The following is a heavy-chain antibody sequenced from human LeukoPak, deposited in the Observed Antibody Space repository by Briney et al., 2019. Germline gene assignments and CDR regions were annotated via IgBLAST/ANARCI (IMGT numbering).Heavy chain of an antibody. D-gene: IGHD3-22*01. V-gene: IGHV4-30-4*08. Sequence: PSETLSLTCTVSGGSISSGDYYWSWIRQPPGKGLEWIGYIYYSGSTYYNPSLKSRVTISVDTSKNQFSLKLSSVTAADTAVYYCAGRKDYYEFVYWGQGTLVTVSS. CDR3: AGRKDYYEFVY. CDR1: GGSISSGDYY. CDR2: IYYSGST. J-gene: IGHJ4*02.